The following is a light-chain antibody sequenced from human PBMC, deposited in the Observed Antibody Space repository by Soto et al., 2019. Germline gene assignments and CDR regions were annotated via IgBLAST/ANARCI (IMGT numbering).Light chain of an antibody. J-gene: IGKJ1*01. CDR1: QSVSSSY. CDR2: GAS. Sequence: EIVLTQSAGTLTLYPGERATLSCRASQSVSSSYLAWYQQKRGQAPRLLIYGASNKATGIPDRFSGSGSGTDFTLTISRLEPEDFAVYYCQQYGSSPKTFGQGTKVEIK. V-gene: IGKV3-20*01. CDR3: QQYGSSPKT.